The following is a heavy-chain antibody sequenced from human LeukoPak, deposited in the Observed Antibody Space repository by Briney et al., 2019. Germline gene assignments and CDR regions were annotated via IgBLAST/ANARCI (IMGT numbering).Heavy chain of an antibody. CDR2: ISASGGST. D-gene: IGHD2-2*01. Sequence: QPGGSLRLSCAASGFTFSSYAMNWVRQAPGKGLEWVSGISASGGSTYNADPVKGRFTISRDNSKNTLSLQMNSLRDEDTAVYYCAKDGFRYCSSTSCYLDYWGQGTLVTVSS. V-gene: IGHV3-23*01. J-gene: IGHJ4*02. CDR1: GFTFSSYA. CDR3: AKDGFRYCSSTSCYLDY.